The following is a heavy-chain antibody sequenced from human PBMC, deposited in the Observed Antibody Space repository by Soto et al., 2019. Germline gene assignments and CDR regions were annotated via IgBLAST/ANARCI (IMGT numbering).Heavy chain of an antibody. CDR2: INPKSGGT. J-gene: IGHJ6*02. CDR1: GYSFTDYH. D-gene: IGHD2-8*01. Sequence: SVKVSCKASGYSFTDYHIHWVRQAPGQGLEWLGRINPKSGGTSTAQKFQGWVTMTTDTSISTASMELTRLTSDDTAIYYCARGDSTDCSNGVCSFFYNHDMDVWGQGTMVTVSS. CDR3: ARGDSTDCSNGVCSFFYNHDMDV. V-gene: IGHV1-2*04.